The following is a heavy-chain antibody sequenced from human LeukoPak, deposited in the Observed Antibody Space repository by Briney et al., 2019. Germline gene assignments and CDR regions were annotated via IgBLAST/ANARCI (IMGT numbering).Heavy chain of an antibody. V-gene: IGHV3-30*04. CDR1: GFTFSSYA. CDR3: ARDPIAVAGNTGYFDY. J-gene: IGHJ4*02. CDR2: ISYDGSNK. Sequence: GGSLTLTCAASGFTFSSYALHWVRQAPGKGLEWVADISYDGSNKYYADSVKGRFTISRDNSKNTLYLQMNSLRAEDTAVYYCARDPIAVAGNTGYFDYWGQGTLVTVSS. D-gene: IGHD6-19*01.